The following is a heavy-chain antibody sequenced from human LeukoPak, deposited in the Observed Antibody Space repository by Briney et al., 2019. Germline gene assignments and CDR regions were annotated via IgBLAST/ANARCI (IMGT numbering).Heavy chain of an antibody. CDR2: IYYSGST. V-gene: IGHV4-39*02. Sequence: PSETLSLTCTVSGGSISSSSYYWGWIRQPPGKGLEWIGSIYYSGSTYYNPSLKSRVTISVDTSKNQFSLKLSSVTAADTAVYYCARELGYCSSTSCSDYWGQGTLVTVSS. D-gene: IGHD2-2*01. CDR1: GGSISSSSYY. J-gene: IGHJ4*02. CDR3: ARELGYCSSTSCSDY.